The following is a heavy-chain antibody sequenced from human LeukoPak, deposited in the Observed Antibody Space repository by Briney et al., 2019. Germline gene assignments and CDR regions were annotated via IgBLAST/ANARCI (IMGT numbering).Heavy chain of an antibody. Sequence: ASVKVSCKASGGTFSSYAISWVRQAPGQGLEWMGGIIPIFGTANYAQKFQGRVTITADKSTSTAYMELSSLRAEDTAVYYCAKGGYSGYEYYYYYMDVWGKGTTVTVSS. D-gene: IGHD5-12*01. CDR1: GGTFSSYA. J-gene: IGHJ6*03. V-gene: IGHV1-69*06. CDR2: IIPIFGTA. CDR3: AKGGYSGYEYYYYYMDV.